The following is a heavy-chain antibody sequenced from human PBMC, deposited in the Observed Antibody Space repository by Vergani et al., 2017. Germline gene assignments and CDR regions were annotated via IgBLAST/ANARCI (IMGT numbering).Heavy chain of an antibody. Sequence: EVQLLESGGGLVQPGGSLRLTCAASEFTFSNYAMNWVRQAPGKGLEWVAFIRNKAYGGTTEYAASVKGRFTSSRDDSKRLAYLQLSGLKTEDTAVYFCSRGRGYSFGYSDYWGQGTLVTVSS. J-gene: IGHJ4*02. CDR2: IRNKAYGGTT. V-gene: IGHV3-49*04. CDR3: SRGRGYSFGYSDY. D-gene: IGHD5-18*01. CDR1: EFTFSNYA.